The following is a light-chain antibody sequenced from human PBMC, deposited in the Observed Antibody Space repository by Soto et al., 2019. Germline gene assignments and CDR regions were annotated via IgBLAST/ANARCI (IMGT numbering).Light chain of an antibody. CDR2: EVS. V-gene: IGLV2-14*01. CDR3: AQYTSNTTPYV. Sequence: QSALTQPASVSGSPGQSITISCTGTSSDVGGYNYVSWYQQHPGKAPKLMIYEVSNRPSGVSNRFSGSRSGNTASLTISGRQSEDEDDYYCAQYTSNTTPYVFGPGT. CDR1: SSDVGGYNY. J-gene: IGLJ1*01.